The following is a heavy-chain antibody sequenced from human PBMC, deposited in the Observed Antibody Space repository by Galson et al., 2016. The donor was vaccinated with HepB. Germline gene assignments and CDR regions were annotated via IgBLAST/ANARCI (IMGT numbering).Heavy chain of an antibody. CDR1: GFTFSNYA. CDR3: AKDTRGGFYSRWFDP. Sequence: SLRLSCAASGFTFSNYAMSWVRQAPGKGLEWVSAISGSGGSPYYADSLKGRFTISSDNSKNTLYLQMNSLRVEDTALYYCAKDTRGGFYSRWFDPWGQGTLVTVSS. V-gene: IGHV3-23*01. CDR2: ISGSGGSP. J-gene: IGHJ5*02. D-gene: IGHD3-3*01.